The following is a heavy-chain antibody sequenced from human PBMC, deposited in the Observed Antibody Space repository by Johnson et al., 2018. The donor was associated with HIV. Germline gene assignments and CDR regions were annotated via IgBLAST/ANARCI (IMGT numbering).Heavy chain of an antibody. V-gene: IGHV3-30*18. CDR2: VSNDGRNK. J-gene: IGHJ3*01. Sequence: QVQLVESGGGVVQPGRSLRLSCAASGFTFNTYDMHWVRQAPGKGLEWVAVVSNDGRNKYYADSVKDRLTISRDNSKNTLYLQMSSLRAEDTAVYYCAKDANWERLMAFDFWGQGTMVTVSA. CDR1: GFTFNTYD. CDR3: AKDANWERLMAFDF. D-gene: IGHD1-26*01.